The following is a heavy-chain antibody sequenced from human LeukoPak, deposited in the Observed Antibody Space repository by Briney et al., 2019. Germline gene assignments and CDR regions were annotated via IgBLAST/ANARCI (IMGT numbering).Heavy chain of an antibody. V-gene: IGHV4-34*01. D-gene: IGHD6-6*01. CDR1: GGSFSGYY. CDR3: ARRYSSSMARGYNWFDP. J-gene: IGHJ5*02. CDR2: IKHSGST. Sequence: SETLSLTFAVYGGSFSGYYCSWIRQPPGKGLEWIGEIKHSGSTNYNPSLKTRVTISVDTSENLLSLKLSSVSAADTAVYYCARRYSSSMARGYNWFDPWGQGTLVTVSS.